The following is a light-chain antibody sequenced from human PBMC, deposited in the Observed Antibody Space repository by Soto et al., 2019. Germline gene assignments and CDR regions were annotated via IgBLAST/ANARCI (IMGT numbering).Light chain of an antibody. Sequence: QTLVTQPPSVSGTPGQRVTISCSGSTSNIGGNAYVYWYQHFPGTAPQLLIYNNIQRPSGVPDRFSGSKSGTSASLAISGLRSDDEADYYCAAWDDTLNSRVFGGGTKLTVL. V-gene: IGLV1-47*01. CDR2: NNI. CDR1: TSNIGGNAY. J-gene: IGLJ3*02. CDR3: AAWDDTLNSRV.